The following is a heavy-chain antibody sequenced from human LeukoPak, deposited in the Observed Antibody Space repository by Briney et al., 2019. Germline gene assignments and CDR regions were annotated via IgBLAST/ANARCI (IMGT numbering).Heavy chain of an antibody. CDR2: INPNSGGT. Sequence: ASVKVSRKASGYTFIDYYMHWVRQAPGQGLEWMGWINPNSGGTNSAQNFQGRVTMTRDTSISTAYMELSSLRSDDTAVYYCARSLPLMVGDSQDNFNYWGQGTLVTVSS. J-gene: IGHJ4*02. CDR3: ARSLPLMVGDSQDNFNY. D-gene: IGHD3-16*01. CDR1: GYTFIDYY. V-gene: IGHV1-2*02.